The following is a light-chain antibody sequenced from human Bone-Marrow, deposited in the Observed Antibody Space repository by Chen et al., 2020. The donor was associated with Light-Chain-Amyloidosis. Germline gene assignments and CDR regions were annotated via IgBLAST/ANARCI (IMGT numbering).Light chain of an antibody. CDR1: QDVSNW. V-gene: IGKV1-12*01. CDR3: QQANTFPLT. J-gene: IGKJ4*02. Sequence: DIEMTQSPSSVSASVGDRVTITCRASQDVSNWLAWYQLKPGRAPKLLIYAASTLGSGVPSRFSGIGSGTYFTLTITSLQPEDFASYFCQQANTFPLTFGGGTRVEI. CDR2: AAS.